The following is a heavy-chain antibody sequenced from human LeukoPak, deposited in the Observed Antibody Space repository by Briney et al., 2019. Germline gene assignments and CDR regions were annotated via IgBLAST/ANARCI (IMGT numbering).Heavy chain of an antibody. Sequence: PSETLSLTCAVYGGSFSGYYWSWIRQPPGKGLEWIGEINHSGSTNYNPSLKSRVTISVDTSKNQFSLKLSSATAADTAVYYCARAYCGGDCYLAHYYGMDVWGQGTTVTVSS. CDR3: ARAYCGGDCYLAHYYGMDV. CDR1: GGSFSGYY. D-gene: IGHD2-21*02. CDR2: INHSGST. V-gene: IGHV4-34*01. J-gene: IGHJ6*02.